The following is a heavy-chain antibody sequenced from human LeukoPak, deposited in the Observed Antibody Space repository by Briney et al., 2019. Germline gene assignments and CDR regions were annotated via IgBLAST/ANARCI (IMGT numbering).Heavy chain of an antibody. Sequence: GESLKISCKGSGYSFTSYWIGWVRQMPGKGLEWMGIIYPGDSDTRYSPSFQGHVTISADKSITTAYLQWSSLKASDTAMYYCARRRDGYNYAFDIWGQGTMVTVSS. CDR3: ARRRDGYNYAFDI. D-gene: IGHD5-24*01. CDR1: GYSFTSYW. J-gene: IGHJ3*02. CDR2: IYPGDSDT. V-gene: IGHV5-51*01.